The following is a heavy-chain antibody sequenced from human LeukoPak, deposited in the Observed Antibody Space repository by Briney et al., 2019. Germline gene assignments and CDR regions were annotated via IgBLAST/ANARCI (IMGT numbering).Heavy chain of an antibody. CDR1: GGSISSYY. Sequence: SETLSLTCTVSGGSISSYYWSWIRQPPGKGLEWIGYIYYSGSTNYNPSLKSRVTISVDTSENQFSLKLSSVTAADTAVYYCARRGSGSPFDYWGQGTLVTVSS. V-gene: IGHV4-59*08. CDR2: IYYSGST. CDR3: ARRGSGSPFDY. D-gene: IGHD3-10*01. J-gene: IGHJ4*02.